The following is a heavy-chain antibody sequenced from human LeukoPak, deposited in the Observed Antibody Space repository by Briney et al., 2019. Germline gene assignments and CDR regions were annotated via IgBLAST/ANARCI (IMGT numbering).Heavy chain of an antibody. V-gene: IGHV3-53*05. CDR1: GFTVSSNY. D-gene: IGHD3-10*01. CDR2: IYSGGST. J-gene: IGHJ4*02. Sequence: GGSLRLSCAASGFTVSSNYMSWVRQAPGKGLEWVSIIYSGGSTFYADSVKGRFTISRDNSKNTLYLQMNSLRAEDTAVYYCARGGLTMVRGVIYYFDYWGQGTLVTVSS. CDR3: ARGGLTMVRGVIYYFDY.